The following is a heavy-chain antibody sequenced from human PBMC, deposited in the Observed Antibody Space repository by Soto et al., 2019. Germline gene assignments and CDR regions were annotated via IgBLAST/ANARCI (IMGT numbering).Heavy chain of an antibody. Sequence: QVQLVESGGGVVQPGRSLRLSCAASGFTFSSYAMHLVRQAPGKGLEWVAVISYDGSNKYYADSVKGRFTNSRDNSKNTLYLQMNSLRADDTSVYYCAREAPDYNLSPGMDVWGKGTTVTVSS. CDR1: GFTFSSYA. CDR3: AREAPDYNLSPGMDV. J-gene: IGHJ6*04. D-gene: IGHD4-4*01. V-gene: IGHV3-30-3*01. CDR2: ISYDGSNK.